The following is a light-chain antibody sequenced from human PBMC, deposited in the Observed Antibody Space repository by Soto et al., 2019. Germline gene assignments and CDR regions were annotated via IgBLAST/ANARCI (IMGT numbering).Light chain of an antibody. Sequence: DIVMTQSPEFLAVSLGERATINCKSSQSILFNFNNKNSLAWYQQKPGQPPKLLIYWASTREIGVPSRFSGSASGTEFTLTISSLQPEDFATYYCQQVSGYPLNFGGGTKVDNK. CDR1: QSILFNFNNKNS. V-gene: IGKV4-1*01. J-gene: IGKJ4*01. CDR3: QQVSGYPLN. CDR2: WAS.